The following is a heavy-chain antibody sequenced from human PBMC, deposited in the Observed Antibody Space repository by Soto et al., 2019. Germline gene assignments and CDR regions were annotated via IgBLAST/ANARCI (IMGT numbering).Heavy chain of an antibody. Sequence: PGVSLRLSCAASGFTFSRFELHWVRQAPGKGLERISYISSSGSTAYYASSVEGRCTISRDNANNSVYLQMDSLRAEDTALYYCTRAGWFPYLSFYWGQGALGTV. J-gene: IGHJ4*02. CDR1: GFTFSRFE. CDR3: TRAGWFPYLSFY. D-gene: IGHD3-10*01. V-gene: IGHV3-48*03. CDR2: ISSSGSTA.